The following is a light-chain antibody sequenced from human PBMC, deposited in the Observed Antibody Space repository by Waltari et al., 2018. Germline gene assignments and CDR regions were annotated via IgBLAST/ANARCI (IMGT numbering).Light chain of an antibody. J-gene: IGLJ1*01. CDR2: YDS. CDR1: NIESKS. V-gene: IGLV3-21*01. Sequence: SYVPTQPPSVSVAPGETARITCGGNNIESKSVTWYRQRPGQAPVLVISYDSDRPSGIPERFSGSNSGNTATLTISRVEAGDEADYYCQVWDANTDPGVFGTGTEVTVL. CDR3: QVWDANTDPGV.